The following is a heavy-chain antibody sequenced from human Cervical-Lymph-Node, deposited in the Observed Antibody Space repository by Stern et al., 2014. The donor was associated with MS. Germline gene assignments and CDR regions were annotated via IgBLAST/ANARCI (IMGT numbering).Heavy chain of an antibody. J-gene: IGHJ4*02. CDR3: ATKLVAGTLDN. CDR1: GFNLSDYY. D-gene: IGHD5-12*01. Sequence: VHLVESGGGLVKPGGSLRLSCEVSGFNLSDYYMTWIRQAPGKGLEWVAYISSSGTSIKYADPVRGRFTISRDNLRNSIFLRMNNLGAEDTAFYYCATKLVAGTLDNWGQGTLVTVSS. CDR2: ISSSGTSI. V-gene: IGHV3-11*01.